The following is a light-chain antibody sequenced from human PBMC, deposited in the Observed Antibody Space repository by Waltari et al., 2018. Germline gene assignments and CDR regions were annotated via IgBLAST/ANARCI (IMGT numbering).Light chain of an antibody. V-gene: IGLV2-8*01. CDR2: EVF. CDR1: SSDVGRYKF. Sequence: QPALTQPPSASGSLGHSVTISCTGSSSDVGRYKFVSWYQQYPGKAPKLIFYEVFKRPPGGPVRFSGSKCGNTASLTVSGLQPEDEADYYCSSYAGGNTLVFGGGTRLTVL. J-gene: IGLJ2*01. CDR3: SSYAGGNTLV.